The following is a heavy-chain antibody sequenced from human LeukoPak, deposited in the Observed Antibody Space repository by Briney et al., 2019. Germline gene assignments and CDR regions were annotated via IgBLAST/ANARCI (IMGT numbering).Heavy chain of an antibody. CDR3: ARATPYDSSGYYYLYYYGMDV. V-gene: IGHV1-2*02. CDR1: GYTFTDFY. J-gene: IGHJ6*02. CDR2: INPNSGGT. D-gene: IGHD3-22*01. Sequence: ASVKVSCKASGYTFTDFYMHWVRQAPGQGLEWMGWINPNSGGTNYAQKFQGRVTMTRDTSISTAYMELSRLRSDDTAVYYCARATPYDSSGYYYLYYYGMDVWGQGTTVTVSS.